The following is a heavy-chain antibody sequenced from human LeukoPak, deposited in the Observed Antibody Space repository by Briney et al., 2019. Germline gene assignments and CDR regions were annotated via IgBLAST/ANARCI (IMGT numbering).Heavy chain of an antibody. Sequence: GGSLILSCAASGFTFSSYGMHWVRQAPGKGLEWVAVISYDGSNKYYADSVKGRFTISRDNSKNTLYLQMNSLRAEDTAVYYCANGYCTNGVCYPYYYYYMDVWGKGTTVTVSS. CDR1: GFTFSSYG. CDR3: ANGYCTNGVCYPYYYYYMDV. J-gene: IGHJ6*03. V-gene: IGHV3-30*18. D-gene: IGHD2-8*01. CDR2: ISYDGSNK.